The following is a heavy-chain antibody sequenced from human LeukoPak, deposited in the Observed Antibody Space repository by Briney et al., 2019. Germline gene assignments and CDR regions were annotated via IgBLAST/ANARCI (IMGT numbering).Heavy chain of an antibody. V-gene: IGHV4-59*08. Sequence: SETLSLTCTVSGGSIRGYFWSWIRQPPGKGLDYIGYIYYSGSTNYNPSLESRVTISVDTSKNQFSLKLNSVTAADTAVYYCARHYYDRSGYYYFDYWGQGTLVTVS. CDR1: GGSIRGYF. D-gene: IGHD3-22*01. CDR2: IYYSGST. J-gene: IGHJ4*02. CDR3: ARHYYDRSGYYYFDY.